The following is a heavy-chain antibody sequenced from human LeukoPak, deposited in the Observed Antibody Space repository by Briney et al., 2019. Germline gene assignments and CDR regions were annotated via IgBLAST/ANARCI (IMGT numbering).Heavy chain of an antibody. CDR2: ISYDGSNK. Sequence: GGSLRLSCSGTGFTFSRYGIHWVRQAPGKGLEWVAVISYDGSNKYYADSVKGRFTISRDNSKSTLYLQMNSLRAEDTALYYCAKGGGYCSSTSCYVGFFYYYGMDVWGQGTTVTVSS. V-gene: IGHV3-30*19. CDR3: AKGGGYCSSTSCYVGFFYYYGMDV. D-gene: IGHD2-2*01. CDR1: GFTFSRYG. J-gene: IGHJ6*02.